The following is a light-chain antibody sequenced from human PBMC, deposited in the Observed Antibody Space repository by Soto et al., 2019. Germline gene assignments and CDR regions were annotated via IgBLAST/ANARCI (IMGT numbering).Light chain of an antibody. V-gene: IGKV1-5*03. Sequence: DIQMTQSPSTLSASVGDRVTITCRASQSIDNWLAWYQQKPGKAPKLLIYKASSLESGVPPRFSGSGYGTEFTLTISSLQPDDFATYYCQQYNSTPLTFGGGTKVEIK. CDR3: QQYNSTPLT. CDR2: KAS. CDR1: QSIDNW. J-gene: IGKJ4*01.